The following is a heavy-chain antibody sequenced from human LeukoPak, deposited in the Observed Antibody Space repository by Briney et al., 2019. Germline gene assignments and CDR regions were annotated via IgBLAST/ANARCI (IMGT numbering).Heavy chain of an antibody. Sequence: GGSLRLSCAASGFTFSDYYMSWIRQPPGKGLEWVSYISSSGSTIYYADSVKGRFTISRDNAKNSLYLQMNSLRAEDTAVYYCARDWSRGSGSHYYMDVWGKGTTVTVSS. CDR2: ISSSGSTI. D-gene: IGHD3-10*01. V-gene: IGHV3-11*01. CDR3: ARDWSRGSGSHYYMDV. CDR1: GFTFSDYY. J-gene: IGHJ6*03.